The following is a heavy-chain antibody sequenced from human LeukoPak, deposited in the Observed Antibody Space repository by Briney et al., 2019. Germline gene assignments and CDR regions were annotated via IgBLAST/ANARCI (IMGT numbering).Heavy chain of an antibody. Sequence: GGSLRLSCAASGFTFSSYWMHWVRQAPGKGLVWVSRINSDGSSTSYADSVKGRFTISRDNAKNTLYLQMNSLRAEDTAVYYCARANPYSYGKYYYYYSMDVWGKGTTVTVSS. CDR3: ARANPYSYGKYYYYYSMDV. V-gene: IGHV3-74*01. CDR2: INSDGSST. CDR1: GFTFSSYW. J-gene: IGHJ6*04. D-gene: IGHD5-18*01.